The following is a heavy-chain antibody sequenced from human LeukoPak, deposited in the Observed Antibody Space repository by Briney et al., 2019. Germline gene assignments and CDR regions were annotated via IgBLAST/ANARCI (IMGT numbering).Heavy chain of an antibody. V-gene: IGHV3-23*01. CDR3: AKDLSGYDRAFDI. D-gene: IGHD3-22*01. J-gene: IGHJ3*02. Sequence: GGSLRLSCAASGFTFSSYAMSWVRQVPGKGLEWVSAISGSGGSTYYADSVKGRFTISRDNSKNTLYLQMNSLRAEDTAVYYCAKDLSGYDRAFDIWGQGTMVTVSS. CDR2: ISGSGGST. CDR1: GFTFSSYA.